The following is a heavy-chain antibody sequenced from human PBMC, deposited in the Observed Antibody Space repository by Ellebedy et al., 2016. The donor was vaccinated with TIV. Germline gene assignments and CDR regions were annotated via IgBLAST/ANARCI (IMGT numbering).Heavy chain of an antibody. V-gene: IGHV4-4*07. CDR3: ARGTQQPYYYYMDV. D-gene: IGHD6-13*01. CDR1: GGSISSYY. Sequence: SETLSLTXTVSGGSISSYYWSWIRQPAGKGLEWIGRIYTSGSTNYNPSLKSRVTMSVDTSKNQFSLKLSSVTAADTAVYYCARGTQQPYYYYMDVWGKGTTVTVSS. J-gene: IGHJ6*03. CDR2: IYTSGST.